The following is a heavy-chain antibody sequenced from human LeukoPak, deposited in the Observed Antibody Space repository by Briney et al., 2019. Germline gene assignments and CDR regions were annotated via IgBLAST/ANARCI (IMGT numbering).Heavy chain of an antibody. CDR2: ISAYNGNT. J-gene: IGHJ6*02. V-gene: IGHV1-18*01. CDR3: ARDDYNATYYYGMDV. D-gene: IGHD4-11*01. CDR1: GYTFTSYG. Sequence: ASVKVSCKASGYTFTSYGISWMRQAPGQGLEWMGWISAYNGNTNYAQKLQGRVTMTTDTSTSTAYMELRSLRSDDTAVYYCARDDYNATYYYGMDVWGQGTTVTVSS.